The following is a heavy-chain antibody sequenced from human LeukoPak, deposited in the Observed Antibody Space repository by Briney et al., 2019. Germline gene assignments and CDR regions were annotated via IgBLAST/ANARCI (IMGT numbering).Heavy chain of an antibody. V-gene: IGHV4-59*08. CDR2: VYYSGST. Sequence: SETLSLTCTDSGGSIRSYYCSWIRQPPGKGLEWVGYVYYSGSTSYNPSLKSQVTISVDASKNQFSLKLSSVTAADTAVYYCARHFTGPGTYTPYFGMDVWGQGTTVTVSS. J-gene: IGHJ6*02. CDR1: GGSIRSYY. CDR3: ARHFTGPGTYTPYFGMDV. D-gene: IGHD3-16*01.